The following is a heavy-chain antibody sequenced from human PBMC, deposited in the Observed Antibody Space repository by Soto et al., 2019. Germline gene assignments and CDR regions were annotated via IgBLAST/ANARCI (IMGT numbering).Heavy chain of an antibody. D-gene: IGHD2-15*01. V-gene: IGHV3-30*18. Sequence: GGSLRLSCAASGFTFSSYGMHWVRQAPGKGLEWVAVISYDGSNKYYADSVKGRFTISRDNSKNTLYLQMNSLRAEDTAVYYCAKDLFCSGGSCYSDKGDYFDYWGQGTLVTVSS. CDR3: AKDLFCSGGSCYSDKGDYFDY. CDR2: ISYDGSNK. J-gene: IGHJ4*02. CDR1: GFTFSSYG.